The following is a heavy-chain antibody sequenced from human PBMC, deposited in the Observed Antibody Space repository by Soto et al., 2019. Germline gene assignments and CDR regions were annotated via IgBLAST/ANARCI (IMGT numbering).Heavy chain of an antibody. V-gene: IGHV2-5*02. J-gene: IGHJ4*02. CDR3: AHHPYYGLAPYSFDY. D-gene: IGHD3-10*01. CDR2: IYWDDDK. CDR1: GFSLSTSGVG. Sequence: QIPLKESGPPLVKPTQTLTLTCTFSGFSLSTSGVGVGWIRQPPGKALEWLAVIYWDDDKRSSSSLKSRLTITKDTSKHQVVLTMTNMDPVDTATYYCAHHPYYGLAPYSFDYWGQGILVTVSS.